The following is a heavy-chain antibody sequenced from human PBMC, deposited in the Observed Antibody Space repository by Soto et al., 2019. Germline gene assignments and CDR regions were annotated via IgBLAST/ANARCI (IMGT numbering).Heavy chain of an antibody. CDR2: INHSGST. D-gene: IGHD6-6*01. CDR1: GGSFSGYY. Sequence: SETLSLTCAVYGGSFSGYYWSWIRQPPGKGLEWIGEINHSGSTNYNPSLKSRVTISVDTSKNQFSLKLSSVTAADTAVYYCASYEYRSSLYGMDVWGQGTMVTVSS. V-gene: IGHV4-34*01. CDR3: ASYEYRSSLYGMDV. J-gene: IGHJ6*02.